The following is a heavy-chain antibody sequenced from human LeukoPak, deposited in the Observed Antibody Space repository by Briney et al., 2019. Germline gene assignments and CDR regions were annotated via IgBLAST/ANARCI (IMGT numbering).Heavy chain of an antibody. J-gene: IGHJ4*02. CDR1: GFAFSSYW. D-gene: IGHD3-10*01. CDR3: VRDGGSGGDN. CDR2: IKRDGSEK. Sequence: PGTSLRLSCAASGFAFSSYWMTWVRQAPGKGLEWVANIKRDGSEKNYVDSVKGRFTISRDNAKNSLSLEMNSLRAEDTAVYYCVRDGGSGGDNWGQGTLVIVSP. V-gene: IGHV3-7*01.